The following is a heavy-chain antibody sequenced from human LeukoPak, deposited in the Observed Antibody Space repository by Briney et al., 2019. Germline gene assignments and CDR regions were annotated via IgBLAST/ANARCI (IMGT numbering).Heavy chain of an antibody. J-gene: IGHJ6*03. CDR2: ISYDGSNK. CDR3: AKGETRTYYYYYMDV. V-gene: IGHV3-30*04. CDR1: GFTFSSYA. D-gene: IGHD1-14*01. Sequence: HPGRSLRLSCAASGFTFSSYAMHWVRQAPGKGLEWVAVISYDGSNKYYADSVKGRFTISRDNSKNTLYLQMNSLRAEDTAVYYCAKGETRTYYYYYMDVWGKGTTVTVSS.